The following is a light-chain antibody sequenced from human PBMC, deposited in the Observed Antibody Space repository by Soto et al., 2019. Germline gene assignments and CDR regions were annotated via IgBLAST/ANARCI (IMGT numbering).Light chain of an antibody. J-gene: IGKJ1*01. V-gene: IGKV3-20*01. CDR1: QSVSSSY. CDR2: GAS. Sequence: EIVLTPSPGTLSLSPGERANLSCSASQSVSSSYLAWYQQKPGQAPRLLIYGASSRAAGIPARFSASGSGTDFTLTISDVQPEDFALYYCHQRQSWPRTCGQGTKGDIK. CDR3: HQRQSWPRT.